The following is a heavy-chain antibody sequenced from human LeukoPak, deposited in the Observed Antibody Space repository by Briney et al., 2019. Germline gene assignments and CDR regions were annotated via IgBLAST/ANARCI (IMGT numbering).Heavy chain of an antibody. J-gene: IGHJ6*03. Sequence: SETLSLTCTVSGGSIRSGDYYWSWIRQPPGKGLEWIGYIHHSGSTYYNPSLKSRVTISVDTSKNQFSLKLSSVTAADTAVYYCARDFCDFWSGYYPRYYYYYMDVWGKGTTVTVSS. V-gene: IGHV4-30-2*01. CDR2: IHHSGST. CDR3: ARDFCDFWSGYYPRYYYYYMDV. CDR1: GGSIRSGDYY. D-gene: IGHD3-3*01.